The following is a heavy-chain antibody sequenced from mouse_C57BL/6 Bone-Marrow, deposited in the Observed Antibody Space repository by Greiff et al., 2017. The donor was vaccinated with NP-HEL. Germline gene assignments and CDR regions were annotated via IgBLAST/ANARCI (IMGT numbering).Heavy chain of an antibody. D-gene: IGHD1-1*01. J-gene: IGHJ3*01. V-gene: IGHV1-81*01. CDR2: IYPRSGYT. CDR3: ARGGYCGSSWFAY. Sequence: QVQLQQSGAELARPGASVKLSCKASGYTFTSYGISWVKQRPGQGLEWIGEIYPRSGYTYYNEKFKGKATLTADKSSSTAYMELCSLTSEDSAVYFCARGGYCGSSWFAYWGQGTLVTVSA. CDR1: GYTFTSYG.